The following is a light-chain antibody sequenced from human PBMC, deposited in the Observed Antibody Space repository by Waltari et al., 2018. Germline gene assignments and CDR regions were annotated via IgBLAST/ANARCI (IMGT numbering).Light chain of an antibody. J-gene: IGLJ2*01. CDR1: RIAVGASNY. V-gene: IGLV2-8*01. CDR3: SSDAGSNNYVS. CDR2: EVS. Sequence: QSALTQPPSASGSLGQSVPISCPLTRIAVGASNYVSRYQQNPGKAPTHMMFEVSKRPSGVPDRFSGSRSGNTASLTVSGLQAEDEADYYCSSDAGSNNYVSLGGGTKLTVL.